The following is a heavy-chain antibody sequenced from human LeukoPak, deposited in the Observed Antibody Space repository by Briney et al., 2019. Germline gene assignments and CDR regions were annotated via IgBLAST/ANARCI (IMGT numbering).Heavy chain of an antibody. V-gene: IGHV3-7*01. J-gene: IGHJ4*02. Sequence: GGSLRLSCVASGFTFSNSWMAWVRQAPGKGLEWVANIKQDGREKFYGDSVKGRFTISRDNAKSSLYLQMNSLRAEDTAVYHCARDSGGSLDYWGQGTLVTVSS. CDR3: ARDSGGSLDY. D-gene: IGHD2-15*01. CDR2: IKQDGREK. CDR1: GFTFSNSW.